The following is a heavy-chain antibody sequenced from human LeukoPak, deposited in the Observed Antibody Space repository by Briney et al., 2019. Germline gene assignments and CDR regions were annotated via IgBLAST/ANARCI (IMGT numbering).Heavy chain of an antibody. CDR3: ASKEYSLFDY. CDR2: IKTDGSEK. CDR1: GFIFSNYW. Sequence: PGGSLRLSCAASGFIFSNYWMSWVRQAPGKGLQWVANIKTDGSEKGYADSVRARFTITRDNAKNSFYLKMNSLRAEDTAVYYCASKEYSLFDYWGQGTLVTVSS. V-gene: IGHV3-7*03. D-gene: IGHD2/OR15-2a*01. J-gene: IGHJ4*02.